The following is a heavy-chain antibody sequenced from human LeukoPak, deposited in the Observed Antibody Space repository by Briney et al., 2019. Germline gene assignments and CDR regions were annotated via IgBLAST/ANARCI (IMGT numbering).Heavy chain of an antibody. Sequence: GGSLRLSCAASGFSFNTYDIHWVRQAPGKGLEWVAFIRYDGSDKYYADSVKGRFTISRDNAKNSLYLQMNSLRAEDTAVYYCARDRLPGILDYWGQGTLVTVSS. CDR1: GFSFNTYD. J-gene: IGHJ4*02. CDR2: IRYDGSDK. CDR3: ARDRLPGILDY. V-gene: IGHV3-30*02. D-gene: IGHD3-10*01.